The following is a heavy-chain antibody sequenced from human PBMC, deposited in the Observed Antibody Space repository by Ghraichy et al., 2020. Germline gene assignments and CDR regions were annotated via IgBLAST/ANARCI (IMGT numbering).Heavy chain of an antibody. CDR3: ARGRYYDSSGYSHSYYYYYGMDV. Sequence: SETMSLTCAVYGGSFSGYYWSWIRQPPGKGLEWIGEINHSGSTNYNPSLKSRVTISVDTSKNQFSLKLSSVTAADTAVYYCARGRYYDSSGYSHSYYYYYGMDVWGQGTTVTVSS. CDR1: GGSFSGYY. CDR2: INHSGST. V-gene: IGHV4-34*01. D-gene: IGHD3-22*01. J-gene: IGHJ6*02.